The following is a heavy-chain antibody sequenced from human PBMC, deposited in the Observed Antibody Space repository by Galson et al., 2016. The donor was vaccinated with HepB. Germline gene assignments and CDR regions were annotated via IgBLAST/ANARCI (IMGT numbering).Heavy chain of an antibody. J-gene: IGHJ3*02. V-gene: IGHV3-72*01. CDR2: XXNKXXXYXX. CDR3: VSSFRDRSGYVWDFNI. Sequence: SLRLSCAASGFTFSXXXMEXXXQAXXXGLXXVGXXXNKXXXYXXXYAXXVKGRFTXSRDDSKNSLYXEMSSLKTEDXXVYYCVSSFRDRSGYVWDFNIWGXXTMXTXSS. D-gene: IGHD3-22*01. CDR1: GFTFSXXX.